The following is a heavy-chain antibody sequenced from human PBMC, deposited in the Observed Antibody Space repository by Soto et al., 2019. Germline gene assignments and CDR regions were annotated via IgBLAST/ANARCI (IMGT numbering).Heavy chain of an antibody. V-gene: IGHV3-9*01. CDR2: ISWNSDST. J-gene: IGHJ4*02. CDR3: AKDTYIIVGGTHIDF. D-gene: IGHD1-26*01. CDR1: GFTFDDYA. Sequence: EVHLVASGGGLVQPGRSLRLSCAASGFTFDDYAMHWVRQAPGKGLEWVSGISWNSDSTGYADSVKGRFTISSDNAKNSLFLQMNSLRAEDTALYFCAKDTYIIVGGTHIDFWGRGTLVSVSS.